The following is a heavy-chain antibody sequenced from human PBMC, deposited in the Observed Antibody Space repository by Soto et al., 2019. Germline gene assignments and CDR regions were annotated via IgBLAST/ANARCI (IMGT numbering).Heavy chain of an antibody. CDR3: VRPFPSGRNYGMDA. J-gene: IGHJ6*02. CDR2: IYNDGNT. V-gene: IGHV3-53*01. D-gene: IGHD3-10*01. CDR1: GLTVSANY. Sequence: EVQLVESGGGLIQPGGSLKLSCAASGLTVSANYMSWVRQAPGKGLEWVSVIYNDGNTYYADSVKGRFAISRDASKNTLYLQMDSLRAEDTAVYYCVRPFPSGRNYGMDAWGQGTTVTVSS.